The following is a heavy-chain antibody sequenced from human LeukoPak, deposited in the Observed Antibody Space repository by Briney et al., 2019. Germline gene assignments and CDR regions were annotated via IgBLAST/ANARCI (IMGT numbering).Heavy chain of an antibody. Sequence: SETLSLTCTVSGDSISGYYWSWIRQPPGKGLEWIGEINHSGSTNYNPSLKSRVTISVDTSKNQFSLKLSSVTAADTAVYYCARGYYGSGSYLDYRGQGTLVTVSS. CDR3: ARGYYGSGSYLDY. J-gene: IGHJ4*02. CDR1: GDSISGYY. CDR2: INHSGST. D-gene: IGHD3-10*01. V-gene: IGHV4-34*01.